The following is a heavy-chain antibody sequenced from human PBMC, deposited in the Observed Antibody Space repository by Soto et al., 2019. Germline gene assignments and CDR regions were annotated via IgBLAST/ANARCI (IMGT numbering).Heavy chain of an antibody. CDR2: ISAYNGNT. Sequence: ASVKVSCKASGYTFTSYGISWVRQAPGQGLEWMGWISAYNGNTNYAQKLQGRVTMTTDRSTSTAYMELRSLRSDDTAVYYCARDGYSSACSCYRSYCCYYYIDFWGKGTTVTVSS. CDR3: ARDGYSSACSCYRSYCCYYYIDF. V-gene: IGHV1-18*01. D-gene: IGHD2-15*01. CDR1: GYTFTSYG. J-gene: IGHJ6*03.